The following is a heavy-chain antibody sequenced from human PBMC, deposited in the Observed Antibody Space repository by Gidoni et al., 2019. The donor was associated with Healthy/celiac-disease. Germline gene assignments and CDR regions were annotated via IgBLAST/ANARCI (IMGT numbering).Heavy chain of an antibody. J-gene: IGHJ4*02. V-gene: IGHV3-30*03. CDR3: ARERPYGDNGGIDY. Sequence: VQLVESGGGVVQPGRSLSLSCAASGFPFSSYGMPWVRQAPGKGLGWVAVISYDGSNKYYADSVKGRFTISRDNSKNTLYLQMNSLRAEDTAVYYCARERPYGDNGGIDYWGQGTLVTVSS. D-gene: IGHD4-17*01. CDR2: ISYDGSNK. CDR1: GFPFSSYG.